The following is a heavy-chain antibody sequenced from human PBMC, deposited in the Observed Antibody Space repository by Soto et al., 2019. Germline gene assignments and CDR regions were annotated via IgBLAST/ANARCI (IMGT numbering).Heavy chain of an antibody. V-gene: IGHV4-59*01. CDR2: INYSGST. CDR3: ARERPYYGYDY. CDR1: GDSSGTYY. D-gene: IGHD3-22*01. J-gene: IGHJ4*02. Sequence: QVQLQESGPGLVKPSETLSLTCSVSGDSSGTYYWSWIRQSPGKGLEWIGYINYSGSTNYNPSPKSRVVISRDTSENQFSLEVSSVTAADTAVYYCARERPYYGYDYWGQGTLVTVSS.